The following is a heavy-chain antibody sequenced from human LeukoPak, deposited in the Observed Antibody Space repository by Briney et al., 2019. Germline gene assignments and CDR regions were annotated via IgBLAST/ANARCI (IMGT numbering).Heavy chain of an antibody. CDR3: ARNVIAAAGKKLFDY. D-gene: IGHD6-13*01. J-gene: IGHJ4*02. Sequence: GGSLRLSCAASGFTFSSYWMHWVRQAPGKGLVWVSRINSDGSSTNYADSVKGRFTISRDNAKNSLYLQVNSLRAEDTAVYYCARNVIAAAGKKLFDYWGQGTLVTVSS. CDR1: GFTFSSYW. V-gene: IGHV3-74*01. CDR2: INSDGSST.